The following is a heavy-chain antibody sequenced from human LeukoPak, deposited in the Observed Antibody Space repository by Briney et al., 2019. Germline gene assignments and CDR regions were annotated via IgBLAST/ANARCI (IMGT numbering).Heavy chain of an antibody. CDR3: ARSKIAARSWFDP. Sequence: GGSLRLSCAASGFTFSSYSMNWVRQAPGNGLEWVSSISSSSSYIYYADSVKGRFTISRDNAKNSLYLQMNSLRAEDTAVYYCARSKIAARSWFDPWGQGTLATVSS. J-gene: IGHJ5*02. D-gene: IGHD6-6*01. V-gene: IGHV3-21*01. CDR2: ISSSSSYI. CDR1: GFTFSSYS.